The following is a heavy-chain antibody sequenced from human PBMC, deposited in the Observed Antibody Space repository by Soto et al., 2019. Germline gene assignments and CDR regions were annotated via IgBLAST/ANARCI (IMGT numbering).Heavy chain of an antibody. Sequence: QVQLVQSGAEVKKPGASVKVSCKASGYTCTSYGISWVRQAPGQGLAWMGWISAYNVNTNHAQKLQARVTMTTDTATSTAYMELRSLRSDDTAVYYCATGISCFGVVIEDVWGQGTTVTVSS. CDR3: ATGISCFGVVIEDV. V-gene: IGHV1-18*04. D-gene: IGHD3-3*01. J-gene: IGHJ6*02. CDR1: GYTCTSYG. CDR2: ISAYNVNT.